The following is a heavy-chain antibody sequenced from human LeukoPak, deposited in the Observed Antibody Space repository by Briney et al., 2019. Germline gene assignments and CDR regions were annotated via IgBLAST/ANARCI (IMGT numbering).Heavy chain of an antibody. CDR2: IYTSGNT. V-gene: IGHV4-4*07. J-gene: IGHJ6*03. CDR3: ARAPYCSGGSCYYRHYYYYYMDV. Sequence: PSETLSLTCTVSGGSISSYYWSWVRQPAGKGLEWIGRIYTSGNTNYNPSLKSRVTMSVDTSKNQFSLKLSSVTAADTAVYYCARAPYCSGGSCYYRHYYYYYMDVWGKGTTVTVSS. D-gene: IGHD2-15*01. CDR1: GGSISSYY.